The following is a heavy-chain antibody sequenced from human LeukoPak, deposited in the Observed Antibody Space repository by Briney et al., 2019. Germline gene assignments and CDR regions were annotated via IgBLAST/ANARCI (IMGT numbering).Heavy chain of an antibody. Sequence: ASVKVSCKTSGYSFTDYAITWVRQVRGQGLQWVGWISASNGNTDYAQSFQGRATMTTDTSTSTAYMELRSLRSDDTAVYYCARGRVRGGRRWELFGYFDYWGQGTLVTVSS. CDR2: ISASNGNT. CDR3: ARGRVRGGRRWELFGYFDY. V-gene: IGHV1-18*01. CDR1: GYSFTDYA. J-gene: IGHJ4*02. D-gene: IGHD1-26*01.